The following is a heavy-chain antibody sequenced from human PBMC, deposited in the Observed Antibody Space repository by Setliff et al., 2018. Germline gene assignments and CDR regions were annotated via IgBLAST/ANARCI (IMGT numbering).Heavy chain of an antibody. V-gene: IGHV2-70*12. CDR1: GDSINRNY. CDR3: AHTGIQPKPNNWFDP. Sequence: TLSLTCSVSGDSINRNYWSWIRQPPGKGLEWLARIDWDDDKYYTPSLKTRLTISKDTSKNQVVLTMTNMDPVETATYYCAHTGIQPKPNNWFDPWGQGTMVTVAS. J-gene: IGHJ5*02. D-gene: IGHD1-1*01. CDR2: IDWDDDK.